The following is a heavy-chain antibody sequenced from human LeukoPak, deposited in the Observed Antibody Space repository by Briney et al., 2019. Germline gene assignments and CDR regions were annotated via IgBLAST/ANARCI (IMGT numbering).Heavy chain of an antibody. V-gene: IGHV4-4*07. CDR1: GGSISGDY. J-gene: IGHJ4*02. Sequence: SETLSLTCTVSGGSISGDYWSWIRQPAGTGLEWIGRIYTSGSTIYNPSLKSRVTMSVDTSKNQFSLRLNSVTAADTAVYYCAREEALGSGSFDYWGQGTLVTVSS. D-gene: IGHD1-26*01. CDR2: IYTSGST. CDR3: AREEALGSGSFDY.